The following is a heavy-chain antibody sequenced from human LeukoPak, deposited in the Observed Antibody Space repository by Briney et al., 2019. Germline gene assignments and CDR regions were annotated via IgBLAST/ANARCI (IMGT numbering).Heavy chain of an antibody. V-gene: IGHV3-72*01. J-gene: IGHJ6*03. D-gene: IGHD3-10*01. CDR1: GFTFSDHY. CDR3: GRGSSFGDYYYYMDA. CDR2: IRNKRQSYTT. Sequence: QPGGSLRLSCAASGFTFSDHYMDWVRQGPGKGLEWVGRIRNKRQSYTTEYAASVKGRFTISRDDSKNSLYLQMNSLKTEDTAVYYCGRGSSFGDYYYYMDAGGKGTTVTVSS.